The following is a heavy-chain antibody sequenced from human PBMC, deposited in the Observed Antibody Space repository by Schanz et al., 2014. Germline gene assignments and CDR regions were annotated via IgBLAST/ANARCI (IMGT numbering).Heavy chain of an antibody. J-gene: IGHJ3*02. V-gene: IGHV4-4*02. Sequence: QVQLQESGPGLVKPSGTLSLTCAVSGGSISSSNWWSWVRQPPGKGLEWIGEIYHRGSTNYKPSLKSRVTISADKSKNQFSLKLRSVTAVDTAVYYCASKGLTTDAFDIWGQGTMVTVSS. CDR3: ASKGLTTDAFDI. CDR2: IYHRGST. D-gene: IGHD2-8*01. CDR1: GGSISSSNW.